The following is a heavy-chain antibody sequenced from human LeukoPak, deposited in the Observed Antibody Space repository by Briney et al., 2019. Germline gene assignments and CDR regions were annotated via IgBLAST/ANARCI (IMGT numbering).Heavy chain of an antibody. D-gene: IGHD4-23*01. CDR3: AKGGITPDY. Sequence: GGSLSLSCAASGFTFSDSGMHYVRQAPARGLEWVAIIWYDGSDKYYAESVKGRFTISRDNSKNTLYLQMNSLRAEDTAVYYCAKGGITPDYWGQGTLVAVSA. CDR2: IWYDGSDK. J-gene: IGHJ4*02. V-gene: IGHV3-33*06. CDR1: GFTFSDSG.